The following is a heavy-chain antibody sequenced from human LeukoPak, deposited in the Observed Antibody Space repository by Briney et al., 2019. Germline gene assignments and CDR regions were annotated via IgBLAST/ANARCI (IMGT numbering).Heavy chain of an antibody. CDR2: INHSGST. CDR1: GGSFSGYY. J-gene: IGHJ4*02. V-gene: IGHV4-34*01. D-gene: IGHD3-22*01. CDR3: ARQSFDSSAYYVDF. Sequence: SETLSLTCAVYGGSFSGYYWSWIRQPPGKGLEWIGEINHSGSTNYNPSLKSRLTISVDTSKNQFSLRLSSVTAADTAVYYCARQSFDSSAYYVDFWGQGTLVTVSS.